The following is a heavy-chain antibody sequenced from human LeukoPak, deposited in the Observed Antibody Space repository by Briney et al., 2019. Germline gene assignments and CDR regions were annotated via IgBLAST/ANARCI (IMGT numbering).Heavy chain of an antibody. V-gene: IGHV3-48*04. Sequence: GGSLRLSCAASGFTFSRHSMNWVRQAPGKGLEWVSYISRSSSTIYYADSVKGRFTISRDNAKNSLYLQMNGLRAEDTAVYYCARGLRVSKRNYYYYMDVWGKGTTVTVSS. D-gene: IGHD3-10*01. CDR1: GFTFSRHS. CDR3: ARGLRVSKRNYYYYMDV. J-gene: IGHJ6*03. CDR2: ISRSSSTI.